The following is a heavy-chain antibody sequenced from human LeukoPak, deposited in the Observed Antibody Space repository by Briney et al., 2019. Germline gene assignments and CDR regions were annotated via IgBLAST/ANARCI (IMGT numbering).Heavy chain of an antibody. D-gene: IGHD1-1*01. V-gene: IGHV4-59*01. CDR1: GGSISSYY. J-gene: IGHJ5*02. Sequence: SETLSLTCTVSGGSISSYYWSWIRQPPGKGLEWIGYIYYSGSTNYNPSLKSRVTISVDTSKNQFSLKLSSVTAADTAVYYCARETGTPHYNWFDPWGQGTLVTVSS. CDR2: IYYSGST. CDR3: ARETGTPHYNWFDP.